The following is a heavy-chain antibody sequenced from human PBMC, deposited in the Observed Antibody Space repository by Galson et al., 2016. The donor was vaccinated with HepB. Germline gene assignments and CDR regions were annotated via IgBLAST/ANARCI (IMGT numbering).Heavy chain of an antibody. Sequence: SETLSLTCSVSGGSVSSDNYFWSWIRQPPGKGLEWIGFIYDSGRTNYNPSLKSRVTISLDTSKSQFSLKLSSVTAADTAVYFCARDGLSTLVRGENWFDPWGQGTLVTVSS. V-gene: IGHV4-61*01. CDR3: ARDGLSTLVRGENWFDP. CDR1: GGSVSSDNYF. D-gene: IGHD3-10*01. J-gene: IGHJ5*02. CDR2: IYDSGRT.